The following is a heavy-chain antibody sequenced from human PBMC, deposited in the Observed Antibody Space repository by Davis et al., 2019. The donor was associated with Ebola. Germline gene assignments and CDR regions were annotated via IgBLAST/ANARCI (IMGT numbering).Heavy chain of an antibody. D-gene: IGHD1-26*01. V-gene: IGHV3-33*01. CDR2: SVNDGITQ. CDR3: ARDHLEGSLDY. CDR1: GLTLAPYG. J-gene: IGHJ4*02. Sequence: PGGSLRLSCAVSGLTLAPYGMHWVRQAPGKGLEWVAMSVNDGITQYYGDSVRGRFTISRDNPSKMMYLQMNNLRVQDTAVYYCARDHLEGSLDYWGQGTLVIVSS.